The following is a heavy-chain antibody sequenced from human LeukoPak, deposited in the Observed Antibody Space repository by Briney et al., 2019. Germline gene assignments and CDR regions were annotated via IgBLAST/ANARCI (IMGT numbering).Heavy chain of an antibody. CDR1: GFTFDDYA. J-gene: IGHJ4*02. Sequence: GGSLRLSCAASGFTFDDYAMHWVRQPPGKGLEWVSGITWNSRDIGYADSVKGRFTISRDNAKDSLYLQMNSLRAEDTAVYYCARVGARQILEYWGQGTLVTVSS. D-gene: IGHD4-17*01. CDR3: ARVGARQILEY. V-gene: IGHV3-9*01. CDR2: ITWNSRDI.